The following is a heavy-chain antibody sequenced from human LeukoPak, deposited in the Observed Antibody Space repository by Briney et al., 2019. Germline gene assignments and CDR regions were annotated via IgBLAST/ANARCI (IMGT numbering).Heavy chain of an antibody. Sequence: SETLSLTCNVSGGSITSHSWNWIRQSPGKGLEWIGYSYYSGTTNYSPSLKSRVTISLDTSKNQISLKLTSVTAADTAVYYCARGGGYSGYENWFDPWGQGTLVTVSS. CDR2: SYYSGTT. D-gene: IGHD5-12*01. CDR1: GGSITSHS. V-gene: IGHV4-59*11. J-gene: IGHJ5*02. CDR3: ARGGGYSGYENWFDP.